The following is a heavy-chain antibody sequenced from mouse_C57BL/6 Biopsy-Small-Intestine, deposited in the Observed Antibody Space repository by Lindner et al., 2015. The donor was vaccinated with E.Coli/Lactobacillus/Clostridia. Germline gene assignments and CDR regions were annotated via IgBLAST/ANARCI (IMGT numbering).Heavy chain of an antibody. D-gene: IGHD1-1*01. Sequence: VQLQESGPGMVKPFQSLSLTCTVTGYSITSGYDWHWIRHFPGNKLEWMGYISYSGSTNYNPSLKSRISITHDTSKNHFFLKLNSVTTEDTATYYCARGYYGSSYGYYFDYWGQGTTLTVSS. CDR3: ARGYYGSSYGYYFDY. V-gene: IGHV3-1*01. CDR1: GYSITSGYD. J-gene: IGHJ2*01. CDR2: ISYSGST.